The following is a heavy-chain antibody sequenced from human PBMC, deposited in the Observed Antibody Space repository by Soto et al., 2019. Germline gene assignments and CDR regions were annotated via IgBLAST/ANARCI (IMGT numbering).Heavy chain of an antibody. V-gene: IGHV4-4*02. Sequence: SAPLSLTCAVSGGSFTSNNWWTWVRQPPGQGLEWIGEIYRTGSTNYNPSLRSRVTISLDKSENQFSLKVTSLTAADTAVYYCASRDPGTSVDDWGQGTLVTVSS. CDR2: IYRTGST. CDR3: ASRDPGTSVDD. D-gene: IGHD1-7*01. J-gene: IGHJ4*02. CDR1: GGSFTSNNW.